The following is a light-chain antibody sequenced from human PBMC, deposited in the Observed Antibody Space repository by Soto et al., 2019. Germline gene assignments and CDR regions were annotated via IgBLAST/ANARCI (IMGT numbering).Light chain of an antibody. Sequence: QTVVTQPPSASGTPGQRVTISCSGSSSNIGSNTVNWYQQLPGTAPKLLIYSNNQRPSGVPDRFSGSKSGTSASLAISGLQSEDEADYYCAAWDDSLNGQVVFGGGTEVTVL. CDR2: SNN. J-gene: IGLJ2*01. V-gene: IGLV1-44*01. CDR1: SSNIGSNT. CDR3: AAWDDSLNGQVV.